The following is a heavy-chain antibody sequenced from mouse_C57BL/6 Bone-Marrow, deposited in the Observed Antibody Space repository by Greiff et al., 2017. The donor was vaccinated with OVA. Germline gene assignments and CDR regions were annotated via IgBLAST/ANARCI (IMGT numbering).Heavy chain of an antibody. CDR1: GYTFTSYW. D-gene: IGHD3-2*02. V-gene: IGHV1-64*01. CDR2: IHPNSGSP. J-gene: IGHJ2*01. CDR3: ARSGAQATDY. Sequence: QVQLQQPGAELVKPGASVKLSCKASGYTFTSYWMHWVQQRPGQGLEWIGMIHPNSGSPKYTEKFKSKATMTVDKSSSTAYMQLSSRPSEDAAVYYCARSGAQATDYWGQGTTLTVSS.